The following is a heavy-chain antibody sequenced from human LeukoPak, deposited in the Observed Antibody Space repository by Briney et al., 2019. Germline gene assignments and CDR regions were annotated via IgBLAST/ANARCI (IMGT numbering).Heavy chain of an antibody. D-gene: IGHD6-13*01. CDR1: GFTFSNYA. J-gene: IGHJ5*02. CDR3: AKDQGSSSFDWFDP. V-gene: IGHV3-23*01. CDR2: ISASGART. Sequence: GGSLRLSCAASGFTFSNYAINWVRQAPGKVLEWVSAISASGARTSYADSVKGRFTISRDHSKKTLFLQMNSLRADDTAVYYCAKDQGSSSFDWFDPWGQGTLVTVSS.